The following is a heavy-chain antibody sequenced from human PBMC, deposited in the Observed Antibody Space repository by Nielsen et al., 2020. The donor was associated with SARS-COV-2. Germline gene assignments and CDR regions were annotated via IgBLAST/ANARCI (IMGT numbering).Heavy chain of an antibody. CDR1: GFTVNSNY. CDR2: ISSSGATT. V-gene: IGHV3-23*01. Sequence: GGSLRLSCAASGFTVNSNYMSWVRQAPGKGLEWVSSISSSGATTDYADSVKGRFTISRDTSMSTLYLQMDSLTADDAAMYHCVKEHDSPSGYWGPGTLVTVSS. J-gene: IGHJ4*02. D-gene: IGHD3-22*01. CDR3: VKEHDSPSGY.